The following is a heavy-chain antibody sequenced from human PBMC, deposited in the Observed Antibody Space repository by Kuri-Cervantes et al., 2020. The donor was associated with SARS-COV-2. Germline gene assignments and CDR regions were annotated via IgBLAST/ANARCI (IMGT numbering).Heavy chain of an antibody. J-gene: IGHJ5*02. CDR2: IYWNDDK. D-gene: IGHD3-3*01. CDR1: GFSLSTSGVG. Sequence: SGPTLVKPTQTLTLTCTFSGFSLSTSGVGVGWIRQPPGKAREWLALIYWNDDKRYSPSLKSRLTITKDTSKNQVVLTMTNMDPVDTATYSCAHKSPGITIFGVVIGGWFDPWGQGTLVTVSS. CDR3: AHKSPGITIFGVVIGGWFDP. V-gene: IGHV2-5*01.